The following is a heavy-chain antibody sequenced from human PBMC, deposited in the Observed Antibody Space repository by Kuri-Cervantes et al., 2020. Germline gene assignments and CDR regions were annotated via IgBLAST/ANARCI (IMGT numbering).Heavy chain of an antibody. D-gene: IGHD6-13*01. CDR3: ARGWGSSSWYGDY. CDR1: GYTFTSYG. J-gene: IGHJ4*02. V-gene: IGHV1-8*02. Sequence: ASVKVSCKASGYTFTSYGISWVRQAPGQGLEWMGWMNPNSGNTGYAQKFQGRVTMTRNTSMSTAYMELSSLRSEDTAVYYCARGWGSSSWYGDYWGQGTLVTVSS. CDR2: MNPNSGNT.